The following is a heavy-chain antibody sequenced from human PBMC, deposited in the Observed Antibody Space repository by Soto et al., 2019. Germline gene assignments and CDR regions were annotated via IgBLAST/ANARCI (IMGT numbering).Heavy chain of an antibody. V-gene: IGHV4-31*03. CDR3: AREAGSGFKYYFDY. J-gene: IGHJ4*02. CDR1: GGSISSGCYY. Sequence: PSETLSLTCTVSGGSISSGCYYWSWIRQHPGKGLEWIGYIYYIGSTYYNPSLKSRVTISVDTSKNQFSLKLSSVTAADTAVYYCAREAGSGFKYYFDYLGQGTLLTLSS. D-gene: IGHD3-22*01. CDR2: IYYIGST.